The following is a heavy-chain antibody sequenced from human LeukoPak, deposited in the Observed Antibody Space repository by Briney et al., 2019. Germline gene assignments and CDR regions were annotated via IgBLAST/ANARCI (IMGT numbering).Heavy chain of an antibody. V-gene: IGHV3-30*03. CDR2: ISYDGSNK. Sequence: PGRSLRLSCAASGFTFSSYGMHWVRQAPGKGLEWVAVISYDGSNKYYADSVKGRFTISRDNSKNTLYLQMNSLRAEDTAVYYCARDKYYYDSSGYYLGGYYYYYYGMDVWGQGTTVTVSS. D-gene: IGHD3-22*01. CDR1: GFTFSSYG. J-gene: IGHJ6*02. CDR3: ARDKYYYDSSGYYLGGYYYYYYGMDV.